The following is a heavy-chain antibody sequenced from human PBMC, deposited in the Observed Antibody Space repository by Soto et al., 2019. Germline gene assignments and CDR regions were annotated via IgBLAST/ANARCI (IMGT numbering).Heavy chain of an antibody. D-gene: IGHD3-9*01. CDR2: ISAGGGTT. V-gene: IGHV3-23*01. Sequence: SGGSLSLSCAASGFAFDINGMTWVRQVPGKGLEWVSAISAGGGTTYYADPVKGRFTISRDNSKNMLYLQMNSLRAEDTAVYYCAIVQRDFDWLKVLHYFYNCGHGT. CDR3: AIVQRDFDWLKVLHYFYN. J-gene: IGHJ4*01. CDR1: GFAFDING.